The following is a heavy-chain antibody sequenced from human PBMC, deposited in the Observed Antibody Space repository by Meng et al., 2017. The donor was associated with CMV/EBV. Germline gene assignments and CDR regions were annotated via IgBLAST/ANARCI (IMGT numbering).Heavy chain of an antibody. V-gene: IGHV1-69*05. CDR3: ARVGGGVLYYYCYGMDV. Sequence: SVHVSFQASVGCFSSYALSWVRQPPAQGLEWMGGIIPIFGTANYAQKFQGRVTITTDESTSTAYMELSSLRAEDTAVYYCARVGGGVLYYYCYGMDVWGQGTTVTVSS. CDR1: VGCFSSYA. CDR2: IIPIFGTA. D-gene: IGHD1-26*01. J-gene: IGHJ6*02.